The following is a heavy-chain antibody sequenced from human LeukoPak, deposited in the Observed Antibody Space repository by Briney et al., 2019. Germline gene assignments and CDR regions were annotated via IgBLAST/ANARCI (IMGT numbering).Heavy chain of an antibody. CDR3: AREDDGYSYGYDY. Sequence: GGSLRLSCAASGFTFSSYSMNWVRQAPGKGLEWVSSISSSSYIYYADSVKGRFTISRDNAKNSLYLQMNSLRAEDTAVYYCAREDDGYSYGYDYWGQGTLVTVSS. V-gene: IGHV3-21*01. CDR2: ISSSSYI. D-gene: IGHD5-18*01. J-gene: IGHJ4*02. CDR1: GFTFSSYS.